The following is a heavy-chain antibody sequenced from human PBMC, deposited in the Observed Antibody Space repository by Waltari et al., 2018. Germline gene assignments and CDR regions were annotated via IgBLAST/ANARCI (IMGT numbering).Heavy chain of an antibody. CDR2: IKQDGSEK. V-gene: IGHV3-7*01. CDR1: GFTFSSYW. J-gene: IGHJ4*02. D-gene: IGHD4-4*01. CDR3: ARDPNDYSNN. Sequence: EVQLVESGGGLVQPGGSLRLSCAASGFTFSSYWMSWVRQAPGKGREWVANIKQDGSEKYYVDSGKGRCTISRDNAKNSLYLQMNSLRAEDTAVYYCARDPNDYSNNWGQGTLVTVSS.